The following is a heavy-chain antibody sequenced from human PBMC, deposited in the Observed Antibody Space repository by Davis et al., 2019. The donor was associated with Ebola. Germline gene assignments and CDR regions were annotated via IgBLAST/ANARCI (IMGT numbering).Heavy chain of an antibody. CDR3: ARYNSGWQRHFDY. CDR2: IYYSGST. Sequence: MPSETLSLTCTVSGGSVSSGSYYWSWIRQPPGKGLEWIGYIYYSGSTNYNLSLKSRVTISIDRAKNQVSLNLSSVTAADTAVYYCARYNSGWQRHFDYWGQGTLVTVSS. J-gene: IGHJ4*02. CDR1: GGSVSSGSYY. D-gene: IGHD6-19*01. V-gene: IGHV4-61*01.